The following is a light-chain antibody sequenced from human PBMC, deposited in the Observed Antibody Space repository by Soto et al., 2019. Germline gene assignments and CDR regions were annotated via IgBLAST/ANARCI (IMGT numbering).Light chain of an antibody. CDR2: DAS. CDR3: QQGWT. V-gene: IGKV1-5*01. Sequence: DIQMNQFPSPLSASVGDKDTITCRASQSISSWLAWYQQKPGKAPKLLIYDASSLESGVPSRFSGSGSGTEFTLTTSSLQPDDFATYDCQQGWTFGKGTKV. CDR1: QSISSW. J-gene: IGKJ1*01.